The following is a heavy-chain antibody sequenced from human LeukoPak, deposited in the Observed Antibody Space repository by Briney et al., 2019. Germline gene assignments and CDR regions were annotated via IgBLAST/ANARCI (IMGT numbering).Heavy chain of an antibody. V-gene: IGHV3-48*01. Sequence: PGGSLRLSCAASGFTFSSYSMNWVRQAPGKGLEWVSYISSSSSTIYYADSVKGRFTISRDNAKNSLYLQMNSLRAEDTAVYYCAKGLAIVVVPAASVYWGQGTLVTVSS. J-gene: IGHJ4*02. CDR2: ISSSSSTI. CDR3: AKGLAIVVVPAASVY. CDR1: GFTFSSYS. D-gene: IGHD2-2*01.